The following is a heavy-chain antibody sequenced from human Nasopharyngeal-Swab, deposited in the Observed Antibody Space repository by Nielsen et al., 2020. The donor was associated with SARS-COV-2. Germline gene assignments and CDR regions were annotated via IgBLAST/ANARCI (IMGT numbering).Heavy chain of an antibody. D-gene: IGHD5-18*01. V-gene: IGHV4-59*13. J-gene: IGHJ6*02. Sequence: GSLRLSCTVSGGSISRYYWSWIRQPPWKGLEWIGYIYYSGSTNYNPSLKSRVTISVDTSKNQFSLKLSSVTAADTAVYYCARSEWIQLWSTGRRRMDVWGQGTTVTVSS. CDR1: GGSISRYY. CDR2: IYYSGST. CDR3: ARSEWIQLWSTGRRRMDV.